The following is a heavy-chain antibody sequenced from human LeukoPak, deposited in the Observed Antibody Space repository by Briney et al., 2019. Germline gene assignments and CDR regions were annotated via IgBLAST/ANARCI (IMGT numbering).Heavy chain of an antibody. CDR3: ARETPYDILTGYYNYYYYYGMDV. J-gene: IGHJ6*04. CDR1: GFTFSSYE. Sequence: PGGSLRLSCAASGFTFSSYEMNWVRQAPGKGLEWVSYISSSGSTIYYADSVKGGFTIARDNAKNSLYLQMNSLRAEDTAVYYCARETPYDILTGYYNYYYYYGMDVWGKGTTVTVSS. CDR2: ISSSGSTI. D-gene: IGHD3-9*01. V-gene: IGHV3-48*03.